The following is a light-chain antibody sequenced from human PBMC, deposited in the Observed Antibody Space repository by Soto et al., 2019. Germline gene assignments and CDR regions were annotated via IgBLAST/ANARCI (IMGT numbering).Light chain of an antibody. CDR1: QSIGPW. J-gene: IGKJ1*01. Sequence: DIQMTQSPSTVSASVGDRVTITFRASQSIGPWLAWYQQKPGKAPKLLISKASSLESGVPSRFSGSGSGAELTLTITSLQPDDFATYHCQQYYTYPWTFGQGTKVDIK. CDR3: QQYYTYPWT. V-gene: IGKV1-5*03. CDR2: KAS.